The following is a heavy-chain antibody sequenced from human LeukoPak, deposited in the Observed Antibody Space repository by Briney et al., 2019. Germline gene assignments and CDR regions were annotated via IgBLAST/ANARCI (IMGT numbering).Heavy chain of an antibody. Sequence: DPSETLSLTCTVSSGSINSITYYWGWIRQPPGKGLEWIGNIYYSGNSYFNPSLKSRVTMSVDTSKNQFFLKLNSVTAADTAVYYCAAIKIFGGVRLTMDIWGKGTTVTVPS. CDR3: AAIKIFGGVRLTMDI. D-gene: IGHD3-3*01. CDR1: SGSINSITYY. CDR2: IYYSGNS. V-gene: IGHV4-39*07. J-gene: IGHJ6*03.